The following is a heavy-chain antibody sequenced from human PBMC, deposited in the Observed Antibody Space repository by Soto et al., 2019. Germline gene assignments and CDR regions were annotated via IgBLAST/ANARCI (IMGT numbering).Heavy chain of an antibody. CDR2: ISGSSSSI. Sequence: EVQLVESGGGLVQPGGSPRLSCAASGFSFSEHEMNWVRQAPGKGLEWVSFISGSSSSIYYADSVKGRFTVSRDNDKNSLDLQMNNLRAEDTAVYYCAGAVVTATFLNDAFDLWGLGTVVTVSS. V-gene: IGHV3-48*03. D-gene: IGHD2-21*02. CDR1: GFSFSEHE. CDR3: AGAVVTATFLNDAFDL. J-gene: IGHJ3*01.